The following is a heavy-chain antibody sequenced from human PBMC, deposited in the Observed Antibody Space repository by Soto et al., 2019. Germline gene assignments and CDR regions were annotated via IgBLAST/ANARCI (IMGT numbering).Heavy chain of an antibody. CDR1: GFTVSSNY. CDR2: IYSGGST. Sequence: GGSLRLSCAASGFTVSSNYMNWVRQAPGKGLEWVSVIYSGGSTNYADSVKGRFTISRDNAKNSLHLQMNSLGAGDTAVYYCARETGSYSWNDGLMDVWGQGTTVTVSS. CDR3: ARETGSYSWNDGLMDV. D-gene: IGHD1-20*01. V-gene: IGHV3-66*01. J-gene: IGHJ6*02.